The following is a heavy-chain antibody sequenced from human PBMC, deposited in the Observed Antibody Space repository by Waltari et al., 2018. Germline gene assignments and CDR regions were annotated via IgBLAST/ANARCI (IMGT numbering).Heavy chain of an antibody. CDR3: ARFGGPTGVHDY. J-gene: IGHJ4*02. Sequence: QVQLVESGGGVVQPGRSLRLSCAASGFPFSSYGMHWVRQAPGQGLEWVAVISYDGSNKYYADSVKGRFTISRDKSKNTLYLQMNSLRAEDTAVYYCARFGGPTGVHDYWGQGTLVTVSS. D-gene: IGHD3-16*01. CDR1: GFPFSSYG. V-gene: IGHV3-30*03. CDR2: ISYDGSNK.